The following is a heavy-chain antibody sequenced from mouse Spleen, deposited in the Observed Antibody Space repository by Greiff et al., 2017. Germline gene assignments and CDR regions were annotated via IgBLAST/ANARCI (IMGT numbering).Heavy chain of an antibody. CDR3: TTGTLTGTNFDY. D-gene: IGHD4-1*01. CDR2: IDPENGDT. J-gene: IGHJ2*01. CDR1: GFNIKDDY. V-gene: IGHV14-4*01. Sequence: VQLQQSGAELVRPGASVKLSCTASGFNIKDDYMHWVKQRPEQGLEWIGWIDPENGDTEYASKFQGKATITADTSSNTAYLQLSSLTSEDTAVYYCTTGTLTGTNFDYWGQGTTLTVSS.